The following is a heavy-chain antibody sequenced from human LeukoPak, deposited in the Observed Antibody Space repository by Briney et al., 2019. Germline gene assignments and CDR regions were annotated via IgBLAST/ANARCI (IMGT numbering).Heavy chain of an antibody. CDR1: GFTFSSYA. CDR3: ARDTYYYDSSVVSGLDY. D-gene: IGHD3-22*01. J-gene: IGHJ4*02. Sequence: GGSLRLSCAASGFTFSSYAMHWVRQAPGKGLEWVAVISYDGSNKYYADSVKGRFTISRDNSKNTLYLQMNSLRAEDTAVYYCARDTYYYDSSVVSGLDYWGQGTLVTVSS. V-gene: IGHV3-30-3*01. CDR2: ISYDGSNK.